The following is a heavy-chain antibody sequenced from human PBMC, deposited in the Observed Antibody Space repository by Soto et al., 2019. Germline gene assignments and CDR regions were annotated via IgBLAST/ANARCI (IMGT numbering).Heavy chain of an antibody. J-gene: IGHJ3*01. V-gene: IGHV4-59*08. CDR1: GGSISSSNW. CDR3: ARRRRDSIVF. Sequence: SETLSHTCAVSGGSISSSNWWSWIRQPGGMGLEWIGYIYYNGNSNYNPSLKSRVTISVVTSKNQFSLSLTSVTAADTSFYFFARRRRDSIVFRGQGIMVNVSS. D-gene: IGHD2-15*01. CDR2: IYYNGNS.